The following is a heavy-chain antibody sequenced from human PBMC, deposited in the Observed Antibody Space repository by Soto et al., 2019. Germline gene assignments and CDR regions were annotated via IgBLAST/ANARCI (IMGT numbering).Heavy chain of an antibody. CDR3: ARGLRFLEWFGWFDP. CDR2: INAGNGNT. CDR1: GYTFTSYA. D-gene: IGHD3-3*01. J-gene: IGHJ5*02. Sequence: ASVKVSCKASGYTFTSYAMHWVRQAPGQRLEWMGWINAGNGNTKYSQKFQGRVTITRDTSASTAYMELSSLRSEDTAVYYCARGLRFLEWFGWFDPWGQGTLVTVSS. V-gene: IGHV1-3*01.